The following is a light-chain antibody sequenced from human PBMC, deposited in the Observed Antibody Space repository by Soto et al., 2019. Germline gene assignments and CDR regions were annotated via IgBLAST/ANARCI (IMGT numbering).Light chain of an antibody. Sequence: QSALTQPASVSGSPGQSITISCTGSSGDVGRYNYVSWYQQHPGKAPKLIIYEVSNRPSGVSNRFSGSKSGNTASLTISGLQAEDEADYYCSSYTSSTSAVLGGGTKVTVL. CDR3: SSYTSSTSAV. CDR2: EVS. V-gene: IGLV2-14*01. CDR1: SGDVGRYNY. J-gene: IGLJ3*02.